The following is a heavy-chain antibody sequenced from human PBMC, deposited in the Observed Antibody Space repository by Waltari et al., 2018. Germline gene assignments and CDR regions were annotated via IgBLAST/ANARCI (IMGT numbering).Heavy chain of an antibody. V-gene: IGHV4-4*02. D-gene: IGHD2-15*01. J-gene: IGHJ4*02. CDR1: GASLSGTSW. CDR2: VHRSGRT. Sequence: LQLQQSGPGLVKPSGTLSLTCVVSGASLSGTSWWSWVRQSPDKGLEWIGQVHRSGRTNYNPSFASRAIVSLDTSMNKFSLRILSATASDTAVYFCARDLGRGLFLDSWGQGTLVTVSP. CDR3: ARDLGRGLFLDS.